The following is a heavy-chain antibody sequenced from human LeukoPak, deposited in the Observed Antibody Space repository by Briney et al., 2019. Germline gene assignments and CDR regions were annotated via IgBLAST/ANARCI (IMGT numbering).Heavy chain of an antibody. V-gene: IGHV1-46*01. D-gene: IGHD3-3*01. CDR1: GYTFTSYY. J-gene: IGHJ5*02. CDR3: ARAGVLEWSNWFDP. Sequence: ASVKVSCKASGYTFTSYYMHWVRQAPGQGLEWMGIINPSGGSTNYAQKLQGRVTMTTDTSTSTAYMELRSLRSDDTAVYYCARAGVLEWSNWFDPWGQGTLVTVSS. CDR2: INPSGGST.